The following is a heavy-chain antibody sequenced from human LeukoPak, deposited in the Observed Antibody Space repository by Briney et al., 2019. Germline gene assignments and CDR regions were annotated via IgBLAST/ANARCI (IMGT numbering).Heavy chain of an antibody. CDR1: GGSISSYY. CDR2: IYYSGST. D-gene: IGHD5-18*01. Sequence: KPSETLPLTCTVSGGSISSYYWSWIRQPPGKGLEWIGYIYYSGSTNYNPSLKSRVTISVDTSKNQFSLKLSSVTAADTAVYYCARESGIQLWENYFDYWGQGTLVTVSS. J-gene: IGHJ4*02. V-gene: IGHV4-59*01. CDR3: ARESGIQLWENYFDY.